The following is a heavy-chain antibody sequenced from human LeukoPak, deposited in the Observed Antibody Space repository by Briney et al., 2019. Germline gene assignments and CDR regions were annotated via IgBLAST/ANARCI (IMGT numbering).Heavy chain of an antibody. Sequence: GESLKISCQGSGYSFTSYWIGWVRQMPGKGLEWMGIIYPGDSDTRYSPSFQGQVTISADKSISTAYLQWSSLKASDTAMYYCARAVVVVAATIHDAFDIWGQGTMVTVSS. CDR2: IYPGDSDT. V-gene: IGHV5-51*01. D-gene: IGHD2-15*01. CDR3: ARAVVVVAATIHDAFDI. CDR1: GYSFTSYW. J-gene: IGHJ3*02.